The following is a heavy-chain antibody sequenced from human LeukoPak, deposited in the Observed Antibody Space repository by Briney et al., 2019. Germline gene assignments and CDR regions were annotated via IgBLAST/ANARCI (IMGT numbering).Heavy chain of an antibody. J-gene: IGHJ4*02. D-gene: IGHD2-21*02. CDR2: ISYDGSNK. CDR3: ARANDVAYCGGDCYYTHYYFDY. Sequence: GRSLRLSCAASGFTFSSYAMHWVRQAPGKGLEWVAVISYDGSNKYYADSVKGRFTISRDNSKNTLYLQMNSLRAEDTAVYYCARANDVAYCGGDCYYTHYYFDYWGQGTLVTVSS. CDR1: GFTFSSYA. V-gene: IGHV3-30-3*01.